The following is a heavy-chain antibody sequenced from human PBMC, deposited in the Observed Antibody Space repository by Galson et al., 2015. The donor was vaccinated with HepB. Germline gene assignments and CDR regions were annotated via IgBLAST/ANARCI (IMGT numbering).Heavy chain of an antibody. CDR3: AKTSHAVVVAARVDY. CDR2: IRYDGSNK. D-gene: IGHD2-15*01. Sequence: LRLSCAASGFTFSSYGMHWVRQAPGKGLEWVAFIRYDGSNKYYADSVKGRFTISRDNSKNTLYLQMNSLRAEDTAVYYCAKTSHAVVVAARVDYWGQGTLVTVSS. J-gene: IGHJ4*02. V-gene: IGHV3-30*02. CDR1: GFTFSSYG.